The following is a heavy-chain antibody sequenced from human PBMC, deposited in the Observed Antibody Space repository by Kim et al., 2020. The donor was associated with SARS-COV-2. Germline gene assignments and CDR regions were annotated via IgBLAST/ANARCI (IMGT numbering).Heavy chain of an antibody. CDR3: SRDSQPYCGGACWAGGDV. CDR2: IRTKAKGGTT. D-gene: IGHD2-21*02. J-gene: IGHJ6*02. Sequence: VQAGRSLRLSCTTSGFNFGDYVVSWVRQAPGKGLEWIGFIRTKAKGGTTETAASVKDRFTISRDDSKSIAYMQMNSLKIEDTAIYYCSRDSQPYCGGACWAGGDVWGQGTKVTV. CDR1: GFNFGDYV. V-gene: IGHV3-49*04.